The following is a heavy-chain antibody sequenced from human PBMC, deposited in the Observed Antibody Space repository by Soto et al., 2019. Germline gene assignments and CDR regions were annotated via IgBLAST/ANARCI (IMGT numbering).Heavy chain of an antibody. D-gene: IGHD3-3*01. CDR2: ISAYNGNT. Sequence: ASVKVSCKASGYTFTSYGISWVRQAPGQGLEWMGWISAYNGNTNYAQKLQGRVTMTTDTSTSTAYMELRSLRSDDTAVYYCARDFRLKDDFWSGYQNFDYWGQGTLVTVSS. CDR3: ARDFRLKDDFWSGYQNFDY. V-gene: IGHV1-18*01. CDR1: GYTFTSYG. J-gene: IGHJ4*02.